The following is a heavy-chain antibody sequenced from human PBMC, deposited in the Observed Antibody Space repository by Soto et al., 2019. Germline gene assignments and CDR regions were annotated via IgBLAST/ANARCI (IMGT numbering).Heavy chain of an antibody. D-gene: IGHD4-17*01. CDR3: ARVDDYDIGQFTFDR. CDR1: GDYIRSGDNY. CDR2: IYHSGRT. Sequence: QVQLQESGPGLVKPSETLSLTCTVSGDYIRSGDNYWSWIRQFPGKGLEWIGNIYHSGRTFYNPSLQSQVTISVDTSKNQFSLKLSLVTAADTAVYYCARVDDYDIGQFTFDRWGQGTLVTVSS. J-gene: IGHJ5*02. V-gene: IGHV4-31*01.